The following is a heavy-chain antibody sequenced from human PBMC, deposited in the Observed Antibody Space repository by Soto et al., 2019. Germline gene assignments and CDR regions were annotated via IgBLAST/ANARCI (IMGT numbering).Heavy chain of an antibody. D-gene: IGHD3-10*01. CDR1: GGSVSSGSYY. V-gene: IGHV4-61*01. CDR3: ARDRAVYYFDY. Sequence: QVQLQESGPGLVKPSETLSLTCTVSGGSVSSGSYYWSWIRQPPGKGLEWIGYIYYSGSTNYNPSLKSRVTISVDTSKNQFSLKLSSVTAADTAVYYCARDRAVYYFDYWGQGTLVTVSS. J-gene: IGHJ4*02. CDR2: IYYSGST.